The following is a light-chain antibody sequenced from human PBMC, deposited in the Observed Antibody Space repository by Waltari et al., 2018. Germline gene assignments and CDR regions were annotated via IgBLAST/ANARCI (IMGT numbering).Light chain of an antibody. CDR3: QKYDRLPAT. Sequence: EIVLTQSPGTLSLSPGERATLSCRASQSVGKYLAWYQQKPGQAPRLLIYHTSTRATGIPDRFACSGSGTDCSLTSRRLEAEDFAVYYCQKYDRLPATFGQGTKVEIK. CDR2: HTS. CDR1: QSVGKY. J-gene: IGKJ1*01. V-gene: IGKV3-20*01.